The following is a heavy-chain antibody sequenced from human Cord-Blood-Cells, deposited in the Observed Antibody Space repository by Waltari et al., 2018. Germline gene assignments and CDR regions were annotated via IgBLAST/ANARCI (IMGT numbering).Heavy chain of an antibody. CDR3: ARDSAAGTGFDY. D-gene: IGHD6-13*01. J-gene: IGHJ4*02. Sequence: GGVVQPGRSLRLSCAASGFTFSSYGMHWVRQAPGKGLEWVAVIWYDGSNKYYADSVKGRFTISRDNSKNTLYLQMNSLRAEDTAVYYCARDSAAGTGFDYWGQGTLVTVSS. V-gene: IGHV3-33*01. CDR2: IWYDGSNK. CDR1: GFTFSSYG.